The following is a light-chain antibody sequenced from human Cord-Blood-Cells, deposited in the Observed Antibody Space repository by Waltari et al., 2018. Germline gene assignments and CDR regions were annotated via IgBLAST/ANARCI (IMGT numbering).Light chain of an antibody. CDR2: EGS. CDR1: SSDVGSSNL. V-gene: IGLV2-23*01. CDR3: CSYAGSSTWV. J-gene: IGLJ3*02. Sequence: QSALTQPASVSGSPGQSITISCTGTSSDVGSSNLVSWYQQHPGKAPKLMIYEGSQRPSGVSKSFSGSKSGNTASLTISGLQAEDEADDYCCSYAGSSTWVFGGGTKLTVL.